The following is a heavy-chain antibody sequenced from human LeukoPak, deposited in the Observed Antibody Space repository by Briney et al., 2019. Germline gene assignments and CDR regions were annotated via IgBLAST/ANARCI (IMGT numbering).Heavy chain of an antibody. CDR2: MNPNSGGT. CDR3: ARGSCSGGSCYSRWFDP. J-gene: IGHJ5*02. Sequence: EASVKVSCKASGYTFTGYYMHWVRQAPGQGLEWMGWMNPNSGGTNYAQKFQGRVTMTRDTSISTAYMELSRLRSDDTAVYYCARGSCSGGSCYSRWFDPWGQGTLVTVSS. D-gene: IGHD2-15*01. CDR1: GYTFTGYY. V-gene: IGHV1-2*02.